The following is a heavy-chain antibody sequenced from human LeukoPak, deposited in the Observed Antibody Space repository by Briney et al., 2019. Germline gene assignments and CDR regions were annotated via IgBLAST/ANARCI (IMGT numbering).Heavy chain of an antibody. Sequence: SETLSLTCAVYGGSFRGYYWSWIRQPPGKGLEWIGEINHSGSTNYNPSLKSRVTILVDTSKNQFSLKLSSVTAADTAVYYCARDHKGLFWFDPWGQGTLVTVSS. D-gene: IGHD3-10*01. CDR1: GGSFRGYY. CDR2: INHSGST. V-gene: IGHV4-34*01. CDR3: ARDHKGLFWFDP. J-gene: IGHJ5*02.